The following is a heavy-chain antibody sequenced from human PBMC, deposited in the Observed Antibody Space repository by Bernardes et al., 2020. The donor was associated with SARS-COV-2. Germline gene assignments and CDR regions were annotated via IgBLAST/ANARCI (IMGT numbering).Heavy chain of an antibody. CDR1: GGSISSYY. CDR3: ARDLRRLATKSRPKRNDAFDI. D-gene: IGHD3-9*01. J-gene: IGHJ3*02. CDR2: IYTSGST. Sequence: SETLSLTCTVSGGSISSYYWSWIRQPAGKGLEWIGRIYTSGSTNYNPSLKSRVTMSVDTSKNQFSLKLSSVTAADTAVYYCARDLRRLATKSRPKRNDAFDIWGQGTMVTVSS. V-gene: IGHV4-4*07.